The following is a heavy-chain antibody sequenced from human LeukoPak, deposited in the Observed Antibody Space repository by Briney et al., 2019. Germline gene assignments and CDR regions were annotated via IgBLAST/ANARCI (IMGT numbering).Heavy chain of an antibody. CDR1: GGSISSSSYY. Sequence: PSETLSLTCTVSGGSISSSSYYWGWIRQPPGKGLEWIGYNYYSGNTYYNPSLKSRVTISVDTSKNQFSLNLNSVTAADTAVYYCARGYASGWADFDYWGQGTLVTVSS. J-gene: IGHJ4*02. CDR2: NYYSGNT. CDR3: ARGYASGWADFDY. V-gene: IGHV4-39*01. D-gene: IGHD6-19*01.